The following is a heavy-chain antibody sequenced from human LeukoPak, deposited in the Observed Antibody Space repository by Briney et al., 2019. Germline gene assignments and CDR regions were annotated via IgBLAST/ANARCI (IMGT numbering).Heavy chain of an antibody. V-gene: IGHV3-30*04. Sequence: GRSLRLSCAASGFTFSSYAMHWVRQAPGKGLEWVAVTSYDGSNKYYADSVKGRFTISRDNAKNSLYLQMNSLRAEDTAVYYCARGVYSLDAFDIWGQGTMVTVSS. CDR3: ARGVYSLDAFDI. CDR2: TSYDGSNK. CDR1: GFTFSSYA. D-gene: IGHD6-13*01. J-gene: IGHJ3*02.